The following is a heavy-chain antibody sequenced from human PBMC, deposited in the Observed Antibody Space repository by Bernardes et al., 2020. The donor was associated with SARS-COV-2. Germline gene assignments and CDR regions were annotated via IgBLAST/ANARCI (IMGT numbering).Heavy chain of an antibody. Sequence: SEPLSLTCTVCGGSISSYYWSWIRQPPGKGLEWIGYIYDSGSTNYNPSLKSRVTISVDTSKNQFSLKLSSVTAADTAVYYCARGRSITIFGVVTTQGQFDPWGQGTLGTVSS. CDR3: ARGRSITIFGVVTTQGQFDP. CDR2: IYDSGST. V-gene: IGHV4-59*01. J-gene: IGHJ5*02. CDR1: GGSISSYY. D-gene: IGHD3-3*01.